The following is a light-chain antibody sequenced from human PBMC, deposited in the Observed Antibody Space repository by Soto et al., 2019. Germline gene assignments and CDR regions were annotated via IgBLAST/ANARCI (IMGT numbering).Light chain of an antibody. CDR2: SAS. CDR3: QQSYTIPFN. Sequence: DIQMTQSPSSLSASVGDRVTITCRASQSISTYVNWYHQKPGEAPTLLIYSASSLQSGVPSRFSGSGSGTDFTLTISSLQPEDFATYHCQQSYTIPFNFGGGTKVEMK. V-gene: IGKV1-39*01. CDR1: QSISTY. J-gene: IGKJ4*01.